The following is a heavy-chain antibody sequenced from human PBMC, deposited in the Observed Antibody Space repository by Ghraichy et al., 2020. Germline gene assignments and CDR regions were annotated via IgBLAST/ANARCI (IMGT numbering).Heavy chain of an antibody. CDR2: INPNSGGT. CDR1: GYTFTGYY. D-gene: IGHD4-23*01. Sequence: ASVKVSCKASGYTFTGYYMHWVRQAPGQGLEWMGWINPNSGGTNYAQKFQGRVTMIRDTSISTAYMELSRLRSDDTAVYYCARVKGYGGNSYEYFQHWGQGTLVTVSS. J-gene: IGHJ1*01. V-gene: IGHV1-2*02. CDR3: ARVKGYGGNSYEYFQH.